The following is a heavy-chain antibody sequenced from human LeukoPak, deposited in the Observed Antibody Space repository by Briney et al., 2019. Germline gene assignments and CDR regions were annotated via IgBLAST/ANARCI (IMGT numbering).Heavy chain of an antibody. D-gene: IGHD4-23*01. V-gene: IGHV4-59*01. J-gene: IGHJ3*02. CDR2: IYYSGST. CDR3: ARDYGGNSGVASDI. Sequence: SETLSLTCTVSGGSISSYYWSWIRQPPGKGLEWIGYIYYSGSTNYNPSLKSRVTISVDTSKNQFSLKLSSVTAADTAVYYCARDYGGNSGVASDIWGQGTMVTVSS. CDR1: GGSISSYY.